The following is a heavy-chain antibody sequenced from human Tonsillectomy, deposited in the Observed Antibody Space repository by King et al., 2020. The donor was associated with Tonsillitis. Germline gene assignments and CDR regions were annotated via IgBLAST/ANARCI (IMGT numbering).Heavy chain of an antibody. V-gene: IGHV3-9*01. Sequence: VQLVESGGGLVQPGRSLRLSCAASGFTFDDYAMHWVRQAPGKGLEWVSGISWNSGSIGYADSVKGRFTISRDNARNSLYLQMNSLRPEDTAFYYCTKDTGMGYDNSGYYYYVSPFDYWGQGILVTVSS. CDR3: TKDTGMGYDNSGYYYYVSPFDY. D-gene: IGHD3-22*01. CDR1: GFTFDDYA. J-gene: IGHJ4*02. CDR2: ISWNSGSI.